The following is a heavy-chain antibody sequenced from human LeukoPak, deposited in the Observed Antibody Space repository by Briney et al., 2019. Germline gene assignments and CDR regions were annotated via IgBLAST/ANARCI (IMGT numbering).Heavy chain of an antibody. CDR1: GGSFSGYY. D-gene: IGHD4-23*01. V-gene: IGHV4-34*01. J-gene: IGHJ4*02. Sequence: SETLSLTCAVYGGSFSGYYWSWIRQPPGKGLDWIGEINHSGSTNYNPSLKSRVTISVDTSKNQFSLKLSSVTAADTAVYYCARSTTVVTRYFDYWGQGTLVTVSS. CDR2: INHSGST. CDR3: ARSTTVVTRYFDY.